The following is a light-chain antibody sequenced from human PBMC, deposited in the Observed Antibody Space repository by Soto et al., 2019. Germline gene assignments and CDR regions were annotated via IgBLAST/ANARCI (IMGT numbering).Light chain of an antibody. CDR1: SSDIGGYNY. CDR2: EVS. J-gene: IGLJ3*02. V-gene: IGLV2-14*01. Sequence: QSALTQPASVSGSPGQSITISCTGTSSDIGGYNYVSWYRQHPGKAPKLMIYEVSNRPSGVSNRFSGSKSGNTASLIISGLQAEDEADYYCSSYTTSSTWVFGGGTKLTVL. CDR3: SSYTTSSTWV.